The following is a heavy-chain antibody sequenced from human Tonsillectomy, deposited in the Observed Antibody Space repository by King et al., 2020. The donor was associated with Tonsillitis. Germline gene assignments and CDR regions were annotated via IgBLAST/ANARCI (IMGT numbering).Heavy chain of an antibody. CDR1: GGSISSSNW. CDR2: MVDIGST. CDR3: ARSQAGATRGDFDY. Sequence: QLQESGPGLVKPSGPLSLTRAVFGGSISSSNWRSWVRQPPGKGLEWIGEMVDIGSTNYNPSLKSRVTISVDQSKNQFSLKRSSVTAAATAVYYCARSQAGATRGDFDYWGQGTLVTVSS. V-gene: IGHV4-4*02. J-gene: IGHJ4*02. D-gene: IGHD1-26*01.